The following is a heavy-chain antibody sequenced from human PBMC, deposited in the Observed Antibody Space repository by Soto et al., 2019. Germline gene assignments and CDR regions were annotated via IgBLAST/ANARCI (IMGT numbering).Heavy chain of an antibody. CDR3: ARVGCSGGSCYWVPYYFDY. CDR2: INPNSGGT. D-gene: IGHD2-15*01. J-gene: IGHJ4*02. V-gene: IGHV1-2*04. CDR1: GYTFTGYY. Sequence: ASVKVSCKASGYTFTGYYMHWVRQAPGQGLEWMGWINPNSGGTNYAQKFQGWVTMTRDTSISTAYMELSRLRSDDTAVYYCARVGCSGGSCYWVPYYFDYWGQGTLVTVSS.